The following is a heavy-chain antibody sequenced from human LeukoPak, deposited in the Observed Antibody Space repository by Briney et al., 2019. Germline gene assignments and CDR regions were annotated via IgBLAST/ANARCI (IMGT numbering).Heavy chain of an antibody. CDR3: ARGTTPSPYYFDY. CDR1: GGTFSRYA. CDR2: IIPILGIA. J-gene: IGHJ4*02. D-gene: IGHD1-14*01. Sequence: ASVKVSCKASGGTFSRYAISWVRQAPGQGLEWMGRIIPILGIANYAQKFQGRVTITADKSTSTAYMELSSLRSEDTAVYYCARGTTPSPYYFDYWGQGTLVTVSS. V-gene: IGHV1-69*04.